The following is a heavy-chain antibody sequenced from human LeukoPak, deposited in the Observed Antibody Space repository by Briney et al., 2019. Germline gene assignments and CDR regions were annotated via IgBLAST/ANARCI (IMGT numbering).Heavy chain of an antibody. CDR2: ISGSGGST. V-gene: IGHV3-23*01. D-gene: IGHD2-2*01. CDR1: GFTFSSYA. Sequence: GGSLRLSCAASGFTFSSYAMSWVRQAPGKGLEWVSAISGSGGSTYYADSVKGRFTISRDNSKNTLYLQMNSLRAEDTAVYYCARKGVPAAMPGYFDYWGQGTLVTVSS. CDR3: ARKGVPAAMPGYFDY. J-gene: IGHJ4*02.